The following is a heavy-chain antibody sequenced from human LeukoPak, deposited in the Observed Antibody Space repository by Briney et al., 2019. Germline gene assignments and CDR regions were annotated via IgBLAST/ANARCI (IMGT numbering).Heavy chain of an antibody. CDR2: ISSSSSYI. Sequence: GGSLRLSCAASGFTFSSYSMNWVRQAPGKGLEWVSSISSSSSYIYYADSVKGRFTISRDKAKNSLYLQMNSLRAEDTAVYYCARDGYKYCSGGSCYPWGYYYYGMDVWGQGTTVTVSS. V-gene: IGHV3-21*01. D-gene: IGHD2-15*01. J-gene: IGHJ6*02. CDR1: GFTFSSYS. CDR3: ARDGYKYCSGGSCYPWGYYYYGMDV.